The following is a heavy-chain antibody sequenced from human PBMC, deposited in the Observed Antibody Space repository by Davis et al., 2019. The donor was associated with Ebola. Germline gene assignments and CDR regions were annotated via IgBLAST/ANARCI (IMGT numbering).Heavy chain of an antibody. D-gene: IGHD3-10*01. V-gene: IGHV3-7*03. Sequence: GESLKISCAASGFTVSSNYMSWVRQAPGKGLEWVANIKQDGSEKYYVDSVKGRFTISRDNAKNSLYLQMNSLRAEDTAVYYCAREGTIRGVNFDYWGQGTLVTVSS. CDR2: IKQDGSEK. J-gene: IGHJ4*02. CDR3: AREGTIRGVNFDY. CDR1: GFTVSSNY.